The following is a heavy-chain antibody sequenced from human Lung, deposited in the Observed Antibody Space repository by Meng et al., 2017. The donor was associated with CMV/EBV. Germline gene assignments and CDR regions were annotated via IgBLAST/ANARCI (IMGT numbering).Heavy chain of an antibody. Sequence: ASXXVSCKASGYTFTSYYMHWVRQAPGQGLEWMGIINPSGGSTSYAQKFQGRVTMTRDTSTSTVYMELSSLRSEDTAVYYCARGGTRRNWFDPWGQGTLVTGSS. CDR2: INPSGGST. CDR1: GYTFTSYY. D-gene: IGHD2-2*01. CDR3: ARGGTRRNWFDP. J-gene: IGHJ5*02. V-gene: IGHV1-46*01.